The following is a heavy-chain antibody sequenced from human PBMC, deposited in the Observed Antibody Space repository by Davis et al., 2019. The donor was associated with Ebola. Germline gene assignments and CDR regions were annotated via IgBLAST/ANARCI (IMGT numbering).Heavy chain of an antibody. CDR1: GGSISSYY. V-gene: IGHV4-59*01. CDR2: IYYSGST. CDR3: ARAGGSFPDY. Sequence: PSETLSLTCTVSGGSISSYYWSWIRQPPGKGLEWIGYIYYSGSTNYNPSLKSRVTISVDTSKNQFSLKLSSVTAADTAVYYCARAGGSFPDYWGQGTLVTVSS. J-gene: IGHJ4*02. D-gene: IGHD1-26*01.